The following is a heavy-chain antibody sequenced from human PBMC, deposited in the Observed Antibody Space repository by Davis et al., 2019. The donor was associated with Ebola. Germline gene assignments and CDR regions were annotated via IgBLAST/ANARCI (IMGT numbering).Heavy chain of an antibody. CDR2: IWYDGSNK. V-gene: IGHV3-33*06. D-gene: IGHD3-22*01. CDR3: AKDKGDTRGYPIFDY. CDR1: GFTFSSYG. Sequence: GESLKISCAASGFTFSSYGMHWVRQAPGKGLEWVAVIWYDGSNKFYADSVEGRFTISRDNSKNTLYLQIKSLTAEDTAVYYCAKDKGDTRGYPIFDYWGQGTLVTVSS. J-gene: IGHJ4*02.